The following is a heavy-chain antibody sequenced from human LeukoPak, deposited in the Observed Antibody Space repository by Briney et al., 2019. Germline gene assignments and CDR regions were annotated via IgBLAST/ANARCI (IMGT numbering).Heavy chain of an antibody. D-gene: IGHD4-17*01. J-gene: IGHJ4*02. Sequence: PGGSLRLSCAASGFTFSSYSMNWVRQAPGKGLEWVSCISSSSSYIYYADSVRGRFTISRDNARNSLYLQMDSLRAEDTAVYYCARESWSYGDYAMGGYWGQGTLVTVSS. V-gene: IGHV3-21*01. CDR2: ISSSSSYI. CDR1: GFTFSSYS. CDR3: ARESWSYGDYAMGGY.